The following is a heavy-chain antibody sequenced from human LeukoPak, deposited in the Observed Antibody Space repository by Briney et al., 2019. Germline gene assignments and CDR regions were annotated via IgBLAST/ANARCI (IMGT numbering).Heavy chain of an antibody. CDR2: IWYDGSNK. D-gene: IGHD6-6*01. J-gene: IGHJ4*02. Sequence: QTGGSLRLYCAASGFTFSSYGMHWVRQAPGKGLEWVAVIWYDGSNKYYADSVKGRFTISRDNSKNTLYLQMNSLRAEDTAVYYCARLKQYSSSSGRTAAYYFDYWGQGTLVTVSS. CDR3: ARLKQYSSSSGRTAAYYFDY. CDR1: GFTFSSYG. V-gene: IGHV3-33*01.